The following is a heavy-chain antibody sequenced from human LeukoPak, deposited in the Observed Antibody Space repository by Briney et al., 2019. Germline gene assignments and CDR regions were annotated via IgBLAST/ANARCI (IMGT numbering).Heavy chain of an antibody. CDR3: ARGPPRYYYDSSGPFDP. Sequence: SETLSLTCTVSGGSISSYYWSWIRQPPGKGLEWIGYIYYSGSTNYNPSLKRRVTISVDTSKNQSSLKLSSVTAADTAVYYWARGPPRYYYDSSGPFDPWGQGTLVTVSS. CDR1: GGSISSYY. CDR2: IYYSGST. J-gene: IGHJ5*02. V-gene: IGHV4-59*01. D-gene: IGHD3-22*01.